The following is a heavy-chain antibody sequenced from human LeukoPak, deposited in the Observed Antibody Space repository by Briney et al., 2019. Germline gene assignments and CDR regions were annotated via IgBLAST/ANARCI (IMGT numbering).Heavy chain of an antibody. D-gene: IGHD2-2*01. CDR1: GGSISSYY. CDR3: ARSIYIVVVPAANWFDP. Sequence: SETLSLTCTVSGGSISSYYWSWIRQPPGKGLEWIGYIYYSGSTNYNPSLKSRVTISVDTSKNQFSLKLSSVTAADTAVYYCARSIYIVVVPAANWFDPWGQGTLVTVSS. V-gene: IGHV4-59*12. CDR2: IYYSGST. J-gene: IGHJ5*02.